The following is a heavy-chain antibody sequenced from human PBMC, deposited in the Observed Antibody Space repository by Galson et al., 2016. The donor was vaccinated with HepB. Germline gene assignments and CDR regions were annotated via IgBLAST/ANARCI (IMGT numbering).Heavy chain of an antibody. V-gene: IGHV3-30*04. Sequence: SLRLSCAASGFTFSTYAMHWVRQAPGKGLEWVAVISHDGANQYYADSLKGRFTVSRDFSKNTLYLQLTRLRSEDTSVYYCARDATVTTDYYFVYWGQGTLVTVSS. CDR3: ARDATVTTDYYFVY. D-gene: IGHD4-17*01. J-gene: IGHJ4*02. CDR2: ISHDGANQ. CDR1: GFTFSTYA.